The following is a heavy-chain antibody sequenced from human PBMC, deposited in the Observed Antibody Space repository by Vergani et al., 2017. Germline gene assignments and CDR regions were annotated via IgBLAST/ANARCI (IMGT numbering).Heavy chain of an antibody. Sequence: QVQLQQWGAGLLKPSETLSLTCAVYGGSFSGYYWSWIRQPPGKGLEWIGEINHSGSTNYNPSLKSRVTISVDTTKNQFSLKLSSVTAADTAVYYCAGGYYEFWGGADYYGMDVWGQGTTVTVSS. CDR1: GGSFSGYY. CDR3: AGGYYEFWGGADYYGMDV. D-gene: IGHD3-3*01. V-gene: IGHV4-34*01. J-gene: IGHJ6*02. CDR2: INHSGST.